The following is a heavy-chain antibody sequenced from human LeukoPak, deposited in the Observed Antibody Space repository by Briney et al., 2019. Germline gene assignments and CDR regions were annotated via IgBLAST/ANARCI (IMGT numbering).Heavy chain of an antibody. CDR3: ARVTEYYYGSGSYYRWIRDFDY. J-gene: IGHJ4*02. CDR2: ISAYNGNT. Sequence: GASVNVSFKASGYTFTSYGISWVRQAPGQGLEWMGWISAYNGNTNYAQKLQGRVTMTTDTSTSTAYMELRSLRSDDTAVYYCARVTEYYYGSGSYYRWIRDFDYWGQGTLVTVSS. D-gene: IGHD3-10*01. CDR1: GYTFTSYG. V-gene: IGHV1-18*01.